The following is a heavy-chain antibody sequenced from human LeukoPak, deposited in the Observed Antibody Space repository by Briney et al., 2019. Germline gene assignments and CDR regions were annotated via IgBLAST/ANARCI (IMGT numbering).Heavy chain of an antibody. J-gene: IGHJ3*02. CDR2: INPSGGST. CDR1: GYTFTSYY. D-gene: IGHD7-27*01. V-gene: IGHV1-46*01. CDR3: ARVVPNWGAFDI. Sequence: ASVKVSCRASGYTFTSYYMHWVRQAPGQGLEWMGIINPSGGSTSYAQKFQGRVTMTRDTSTSTVYMELSSLRSEDAAVYYCARVVPNWGAFDIWGQGTMVTVSS.